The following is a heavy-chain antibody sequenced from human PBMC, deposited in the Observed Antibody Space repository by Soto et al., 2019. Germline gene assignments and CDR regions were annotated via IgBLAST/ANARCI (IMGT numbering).Heavy chain of an antibody. CDR1: GFTFRSFW. V-gene: IGHV3-74*01. CDR2: IDGDDGDETAT. Sequence: EVQLVESGGGLVQPGGSLRLSCTASGFTFRSFWMQWVRQAPGKGLEWVARIDGDDGDETATNYADSVQGRFLISRDNAKNTLHLQMSSLRAKDTAVYYCVRDSHGDYWGQGTLVTVSP. J-gene: IGHJ4*02. CDR3: VRDSHGDY.